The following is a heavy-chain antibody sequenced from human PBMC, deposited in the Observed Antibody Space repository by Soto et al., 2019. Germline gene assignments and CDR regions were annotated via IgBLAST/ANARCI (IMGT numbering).Heavy chain of an antibody. V-gene: IGHV4-34*01. CDR3: ARGRGYDFWSGSIDY. D-gene: IGHD3-3*01. CDR2: INHSGST. CDR1: GGSFSGYY. J-gene: IGHJ4*02. Sequence: QVQLQQWGAGLLKPSETLSLTCAVYGGSFSGYYWSWIRQPPGKGLEGIGEINHSGSTNYNPSLKSRVTISVDTPKNQFSLKLSSVTAADTAVYYCARGRGYDFWSGSIDYWGQGTLVTVSS.